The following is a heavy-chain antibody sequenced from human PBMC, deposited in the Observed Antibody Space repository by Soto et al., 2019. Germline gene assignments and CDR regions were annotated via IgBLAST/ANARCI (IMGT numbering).Heavy chain of an antibody. CDR1: GGSISSGAYY. V-gene: IGHV4-31*03. D-gene: IGHD3-22*01. Sequence: SETLSLTCTVSGGSISSGAYYWTWIRQHPGKGLEWIGYIYSTESTNYNPSLKSRVTISVDMSASQFSLKLSSVTVADTAVYYWPTSDSSGKTRSYFDQWGRGTLVTVSP. CDR2: IYSTEST. J-gene: IGHJ4*02. CDR3: PTSDSSGKTRSYFDQ.